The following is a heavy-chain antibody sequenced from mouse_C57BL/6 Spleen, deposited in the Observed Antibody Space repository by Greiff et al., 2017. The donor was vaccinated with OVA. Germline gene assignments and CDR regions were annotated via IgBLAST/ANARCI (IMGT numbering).Heavy chain of an antibody. D-gene: IGHD1-1*01. CDR2: IYPGSGNT. V-gene: IGHV1-66*01. CDR1: GYSFTSYY. J-gene: IGHJ3*01. Sequence: QVQLKQSGPELVKPGASVKISCKASGYSFTSYYIHWVKQRPGQGLEWIGWIYPGSGNTKYNEKFKGKATLTADTSSSTAYMQLSSLTSEDSAVYDCARNYGSSHFFAYWGQGTLVTVSA. CDR3: ARNYGSSHFFAY.